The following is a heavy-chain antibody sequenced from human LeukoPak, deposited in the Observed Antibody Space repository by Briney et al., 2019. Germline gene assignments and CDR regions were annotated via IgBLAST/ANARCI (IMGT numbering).Heavy chain of an antibody. Sequence: PSQTLSLTCAVSGGSISSGGYSWSWIRQPPGKGLEWIGYIYHSESTYYNPSLKSRVTISVDRSKNQFSLKLSSVTAADTAVYYCARANAHYDFWSAQSWWFDPWGQGTLVTVSS. CDR2: IYHSEST. CDR3: ARANAHYDFWSAQSWWFDP. CDR1: GGSISSGGYS. V-gene: IGHV4-30-2*01. D-gene: IGHD3-3*01. J-gene: IGHJ5*02.